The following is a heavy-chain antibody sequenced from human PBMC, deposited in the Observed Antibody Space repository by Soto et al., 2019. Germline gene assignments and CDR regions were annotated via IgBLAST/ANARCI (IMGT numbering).Heavy chain of an antibody. CDR2: ISYDGSNK. J-gene: IGHJ4*02. D-gene: IGHD4-17*01. V-gene: IGHV3-30-3*01. CDR1: GFTFINYA. Sequence: GGSLRLSCAASGFTFINYAMHWVRQAPGKGLEWVAVISYDGSNKYYADSVKGRFTISRDNSKNTMYLQMNSLSAEDTAVYHCARDQVKGTMTILWGQGTLVTVSS. CDR3: ARDQVKGTMTIL.